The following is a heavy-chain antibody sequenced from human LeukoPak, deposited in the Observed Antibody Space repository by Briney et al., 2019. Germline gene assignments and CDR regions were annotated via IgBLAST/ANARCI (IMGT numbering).Heavy chain of an antibody. CDR3: ARGRYYGMDV. CDR1: GFTFSTFW. V-gene: IGHV3-74*03. J-gene: IGHJ6*02. CDR2: INSDGSIT. Sequence: PGGSLRLSCAASGFTFSTFWMHWVRQAPGKGLVWVSGINSDGSITTYADSVKGRFTISRDNAENTLYLPMNSLRAEDTAVYYCARGRYYGMDVWSQGTTVTVSS.